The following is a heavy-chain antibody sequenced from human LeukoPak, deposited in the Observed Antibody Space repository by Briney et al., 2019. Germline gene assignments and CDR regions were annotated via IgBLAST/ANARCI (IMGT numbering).Heavy chain of an antibody. CDR2: IIPIFGTA. CDR3: ASGGVGYFDY. CDR1: GGTFSSYA. V-gene: IGHV1-69*13. Sequence: ASVKVSCKASGGTFSSYAISWVRQAPGQGLEWVGGIIPIFGTANYAQKFQGRVTITADESTSTAYMELSSLRSEDTAVYYCASGGVGYFDYWGQGTLVTVSS. D-gene: IGHD3-16*01. J-gene: IGHJ4*02.